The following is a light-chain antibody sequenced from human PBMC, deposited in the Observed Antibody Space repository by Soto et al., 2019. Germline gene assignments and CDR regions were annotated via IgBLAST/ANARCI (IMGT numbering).Light chain of an antibody. CDR1: TGAVTSDSY. CDR2: NTS. Sequence: QAVVTQEPSLTVSPGGTVTLTCASSTGAVTSDSYPNWVQQKPGQAPRALIYNTSNSHSWTPARFSGSLLGGKAALTLSGVQPEDEAEYYCLLYFGSSQIFGGGTKLTVL. J-gene: IGLJ2*01. V-gene: IGLV7-43*01. CDR3: LLYFGSSQI.